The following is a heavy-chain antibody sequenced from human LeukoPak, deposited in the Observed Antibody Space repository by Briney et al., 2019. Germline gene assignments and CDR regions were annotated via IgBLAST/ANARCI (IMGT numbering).Heavy chain of an antibody. J-gene: IGHJ4*02. CDR3: RQYYYDSSGTTGDYFDY. Sequence: SETLSLTCAVYGGSFSGYYWSWIRQPPGKGLEWIGEINHSGSTNYNPSLKSRVTISVDTSKNQFSLKLSSVTAADTAVYYCRQYYYDSSGTTGDYFDYWGQGTLVTVSS. D-gene: IGHD3-22*01. CDR2: INHSGST. V-gene: IGHV4-34*01. CDR1: GGSFSGYY.